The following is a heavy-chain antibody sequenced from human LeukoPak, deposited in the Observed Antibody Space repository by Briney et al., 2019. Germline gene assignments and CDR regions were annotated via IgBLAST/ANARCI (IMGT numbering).Heavy chain of an antibody. Sequence: PGGSLRLSCAASGFTFDDYAMHWVRHAPGKGLEWVSGISWNCGSIGYADSVKGRFTISRDNAKNSLYLQMNSLRAEDMALYYCAKDSSGWLAYFDYWGQGTLVTVSS. CDR2: ISWNCGSI. CDR3: AKDSSGWLAYFDY. CDR1: GFTFDDYA. J-gene: IGHJ4*02. D-gene: IGHD6-19*01. V-gene: IGHV3-9*03.